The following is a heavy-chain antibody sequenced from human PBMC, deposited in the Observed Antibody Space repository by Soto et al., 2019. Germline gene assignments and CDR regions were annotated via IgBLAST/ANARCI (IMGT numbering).Heavy chain of an antibody. CDR1: GGSISSYY. CDR2: IYYSGST. J-gene: IGHJ4*02. D-gene: IGHD3-22*01. Sequence: QVQLQESGPGLVKTSETRSLTCTVSGGSISSYYWSWIRQPPGKGLEWIGYIYYSGSTNYNPSLKSRVTISVDTSKNQFSLKLSSVTAADTAVYYCARSSGGYDSSFDYWGQGTLVTVSS. V-gene: IGHV4-59*01. CDR3: ARSSGGYDSSFDY.